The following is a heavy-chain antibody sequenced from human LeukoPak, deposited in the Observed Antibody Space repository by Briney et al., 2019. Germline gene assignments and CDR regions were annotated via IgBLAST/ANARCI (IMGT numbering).Heavy chain of an antibody. V-gene: IGHV3-23*01. J-gene: IGHJ4*02. CDR3: AKTVVGHFDY. D-gene: IGHD2-15*01. CDR2: ITATSSST. Sequence: GGSLRLSCAASGFTFSTYAMSWVRQAPGKGLEWVSAITATSSSTYDADSVQGRFTISRDNSKNTLYLQMNSLRPEDTAIYYCAKTVVGHFDYWGQGTLVTVSS. CDR1: GFTFSTYA.